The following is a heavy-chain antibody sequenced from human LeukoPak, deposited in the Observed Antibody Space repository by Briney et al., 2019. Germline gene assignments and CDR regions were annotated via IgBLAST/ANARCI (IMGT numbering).Heavy chain of an antibody. Sequence: PGGSLRLSCAASGFTFSKYWMTWVRQPPGTGLQWVAHIKEDGSEKYYVDSVKGRFTISRDNAKTSVYLQLNSLRAEDTAVYYCGLDYYYYIGMDFWGQGTTVTVSS. J-gene: IGHJ6*02. CDR1: GFTFSKYW. CDR3: GLDYYYYIGMDF. CDR2: IKEDGSEK. V-gene: IGHV3-7*05.